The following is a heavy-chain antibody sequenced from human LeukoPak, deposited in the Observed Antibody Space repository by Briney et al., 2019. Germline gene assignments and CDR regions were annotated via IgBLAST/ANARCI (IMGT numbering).Heavy chain of an antibody. Sequence: GGSLRLSCAASGFTFSNSWMPWVPQAPGKGLVWVSRINSDGSYTTYADSVKGRFTISRDNAKNTLYLQMNSLRAEDMAVYYCAREFDYWGQGTLVTVSS. CDR1: GFTFSNSW. CDR2: INSDGSYT. CDR3: AREFDY. J-gene: IGHJ4*02. V-gene: IGHV3-74*01.